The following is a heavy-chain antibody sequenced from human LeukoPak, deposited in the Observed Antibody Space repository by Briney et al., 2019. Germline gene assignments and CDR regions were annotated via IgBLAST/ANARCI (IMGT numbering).Heavy chain of an antibody. Sequence: GGSLRLSCAASGFTFSSYSMNWVRQAPGKGLEWVSSISSSSSYIYYADSVKGRFTISRDNAKNSLYLQMNSLRAEDTAVYYCAKEPYSGSQLLDYWGQGTLVTVSS. J-gene: IGHJ4*02. CDR3: AKEPYSGSQLLDY. CDR2: ISSSSSYI. D-gene: IGHD1-26*01. CDR1: GFTFSSYS. V-gene: IGHV3-21*04.